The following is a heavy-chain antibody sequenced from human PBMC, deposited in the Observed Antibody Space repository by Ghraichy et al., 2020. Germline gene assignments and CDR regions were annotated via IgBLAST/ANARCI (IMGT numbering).Heavy chain of an antibody. CDR3: ARAPSYGGSRSYYYYGMDV. D-gene: IGHD4/OR15-4a*01. CDR1: GGSFSGYY. Sequence: LNITCAVYGGSFSGYYWSWIRQPPGKGLEWIGEINHSGSTNYNPSLKSRVTISVDTSKNQFSLKLSSVTAADTAVYYCARAPSYGGSRSYYYYGMDVWGQGTTVTVSS. J-gene: IGHJ6*02. V-gene: IGHV4-34*01. CDR2: INHSGST.